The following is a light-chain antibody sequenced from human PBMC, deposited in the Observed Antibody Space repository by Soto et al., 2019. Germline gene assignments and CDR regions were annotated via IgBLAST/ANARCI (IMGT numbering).Light chain of an antibody. J-gene: IGKJ4*01. CDR1: QRVSRD. V-gene: IGKV3D-15*01. CDR2: DTS. Sequence: EIVMTQPPAALSVSPGERVTLSCRASQRVSRDLAWYQQKPGQAPRLLIYDTSTRATGVPARFSGSGSGTEFTLTISDLQSEDFAVYYCQQYNQWPPLTFGGGTKVEIK. CDR3: QQYNQWPPLT.